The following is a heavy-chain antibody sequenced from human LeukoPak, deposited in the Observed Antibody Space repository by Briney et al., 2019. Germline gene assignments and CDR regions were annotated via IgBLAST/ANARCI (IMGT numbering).Heavy chain of an antibody. V-gene: IGHV3-21*04. J-gene: IGHJ4*02. CDR1: GFTFSSYS. CDR3: ARHPRNYDILTGYLRY. CDR2: ISSSGAYI. D-gene: IGHD3-9*01. Sequence: MPGGSLRLSCAASGFTFSSYSMNWVRQAPGKGLEWVSSISSSGAYIFYADSVKGRFTISRENAKNSLYLKMNGQRAEDRAVYYCARHPRNYDILTGYLRYWGQGTLVTVSS.